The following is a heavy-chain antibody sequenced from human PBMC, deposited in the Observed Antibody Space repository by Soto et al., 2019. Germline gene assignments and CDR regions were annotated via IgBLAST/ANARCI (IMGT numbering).Heavy chain of an antibody. D-gene: IGHD2-2*01. Sequence: QVQLVESGGGVVQPGRSLRLSCAASGFTFSNYAMHWVRQAPGKGLEWLAIISYDGDNEYYADSVRGRFTISRDNSKNTMYLQTNNLRHEDTAVSYWAKDGGVVYCNSPGCSAKHFDYWGQGTLVTVAS. CDR1: GFTFSNYA. CDR3: AKDGGVVYCNSPGCSAKHFDY. J-gene: IGHJ4*02. V-gene: IGHV3-30*18. CDR2: ISYDGDNE.